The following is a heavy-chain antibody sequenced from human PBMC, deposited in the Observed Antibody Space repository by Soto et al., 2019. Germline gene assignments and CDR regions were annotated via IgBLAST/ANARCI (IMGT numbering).Heavy chain of an antibody. CDR2: ILSDGSNK. CDR1: GFTLSSHA. D-gene: IGHD1-26*01. V-gene: IGHV3-30-3*01. J-gene: IGHJ4*02. CDR3: AGDDEGGSDCDLGY. Sequence: QVQLVESGGGVVQPGRSLRLSCAVSGFTLSSHAMHWVRQAPGKGLEWVALILSDGSNKYYADSVKGRFTTSRDNSKNQSHVQMNSLSVEDTAVYYCAGDDEGGSDCDLGYWGQGALVTVSS.